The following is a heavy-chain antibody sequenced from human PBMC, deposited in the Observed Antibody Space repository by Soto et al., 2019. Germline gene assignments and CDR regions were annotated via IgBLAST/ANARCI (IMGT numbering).Heavy chain of an antibody. CDR3: ARGPPQLWLGELWWFDP. CDR2: IYTSGST. J-gene: IGHJ5*02. CDR1: GGSISSYY. Sequence: SETLSLTCTVSGGSISSYYWSWIRQPAGKGLEWIGRIYTSGSTNYNPSLKSRVTMSVDTSKNQFSLKLSSVTAADTAVYYCARGPPQLWLGELWWFDPWGQGTLVTVSS. V-gene: IGHV4-4*07. D-gene: IGHD3-10*01.